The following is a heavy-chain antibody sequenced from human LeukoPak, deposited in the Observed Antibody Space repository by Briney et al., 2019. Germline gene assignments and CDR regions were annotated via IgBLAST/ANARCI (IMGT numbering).Heavy chain of an antibody. Sequence: SETLSLTCALSTVSGSSGNFWSWVRQPPGEGLEWIGEVHKSGRTNYNPSLKTRVTISIDASKNQLSLELTPVTAADTAVYYCARELRGAPTPGAYWGQGTRVTVSS. D-gene: IGHD1-26*01. V-gene: IGHV4-4*02. CDR2: VHKSGRT. CDR3: ARELRGAPTPGAY. CDR1: TVSGSSGNF. J-gene: IGHJ4*02.